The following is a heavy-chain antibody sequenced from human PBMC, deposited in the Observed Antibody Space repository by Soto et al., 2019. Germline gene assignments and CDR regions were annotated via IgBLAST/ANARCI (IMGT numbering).Heavy chain of an antibody. J-gene: IGHJ6*03. Sequence: ASVKVSCKASGYTFTSYDINWVRQATGQGLEWMGWMNPNSGNTGYAQKFQGRVTMTRNTSISTAYMELSSLRSEDTAVYYCARRGLLEVPAASNYYYYYMDIWGKGTTVTVSS. D-gene: IGHD2-2*01. CDR1: GYTFTSYD. CDR3: ARRGLLEVPAASNYYYYYMDI. V-gene: IGHV1-8*01. CDR2: MNPNSGNT.